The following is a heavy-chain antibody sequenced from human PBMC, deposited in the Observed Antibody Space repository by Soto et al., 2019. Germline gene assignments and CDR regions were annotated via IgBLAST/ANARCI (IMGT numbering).Heavy chain of an antibody. Sequence: EVQLVESGGGLVKPGGSLRLSCAASGFTFSTFSMNWVRQAPGKGLEWVSSFSSSSGYIYYADSVKGRCTISRDNAKNSLYLQMDSLRAEDTAVYYCARGQETFYYGSGSSQYYFDYWGQGTLVTVSS. J-gene: IGHJ4*02. CDR2: FSSSSGYI. CDR3: ARGQETFYYGSGSSQYYFDY. CDR1: GFTFSTFS. D-gene: IGHD3-10*01. V-gene: IGHV3-21*01.